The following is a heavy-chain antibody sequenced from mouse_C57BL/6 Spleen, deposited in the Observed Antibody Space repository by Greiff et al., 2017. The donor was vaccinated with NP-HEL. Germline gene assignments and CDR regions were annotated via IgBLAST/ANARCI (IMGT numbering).Heavy chain of an antibody. V-gene: IGHV1-64*01. CDR3: ARPYYDYDEFAY. J-gene: IGHJ3*01. D-gene: IGHD2-4*01. CDR1: GYTFTSYW. CDR2: IHPNSGST. Sequence: QVQLQQPGAELVKPGASVKLSCKASGYTFTSYWMHWVKQRPGQGLEWIGMIHPNSGSTNYNEKFKSKATLTVDKSSSTAYMQLSSLTSEDSAVYYCARPYYDYDEFAYWGQGTLVTVSA.